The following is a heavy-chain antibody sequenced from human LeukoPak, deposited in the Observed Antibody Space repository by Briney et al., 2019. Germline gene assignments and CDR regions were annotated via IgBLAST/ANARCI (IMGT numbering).Heavy chain of an antibody. CDR1: GGSFSDFN. Sequence: SETLSLTCAVYGGSFSDFNWNWIRQPPGKGLEWIGEINHSGSTNYNPSLKSRVTMSVDTSKNQFSLKLSSVTAADTAMYYWAREGGISSSLDSWGQGTLVTVSS. D-gene: IGHD3-3*02. J-gene: IGHJ4*02. CDR3: AREGGISSSLDS. V-gene: IGHV4-34*01. CDR2: INHSGST.